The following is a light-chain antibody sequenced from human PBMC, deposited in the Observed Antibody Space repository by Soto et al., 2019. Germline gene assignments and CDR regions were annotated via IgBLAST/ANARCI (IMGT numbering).Light chain of an antibody. J-gene: IGLJ1*01. CDR3: ASWDVTLNGLYV. CDR2: NDN. CDR1: SSNIGSGT. V-gene: IGLV1-44*01. Sequence: QSVLTQTPSASGTPGQRVTFSCSGSSSNIGSGTVNWYQQLPGTAPKLLIYNDNQRPSGVPDRFSGCKSGTSASLAISGLQSEDEADYYCASWDVTLNGLYVLGTVTKLNVL.